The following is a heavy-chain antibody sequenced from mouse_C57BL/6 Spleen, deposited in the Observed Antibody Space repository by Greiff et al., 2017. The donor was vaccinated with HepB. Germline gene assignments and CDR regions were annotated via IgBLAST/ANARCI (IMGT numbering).Heavy chain of an antibody. V-gene: IGHV5-17*01. J-gene: IGHJ1*03. CDR2: ISSGSSTI. CDR3: ARPGYYGSKGYWYFDV. D-gene: IGHD1-1*01. CDR1: GFTFSDYG. Sequence: DVHLVESGGGLVKPGGSLKLSCAASGFTFSDYGMHWVRQAPEKGLEWVAYISSGSSTIYYADTVKGRFTISRDNAKNTLFLPMTSLRSEDTAMYYCARPGYYGSKGYWYFDVWGTGTTVTVSS.